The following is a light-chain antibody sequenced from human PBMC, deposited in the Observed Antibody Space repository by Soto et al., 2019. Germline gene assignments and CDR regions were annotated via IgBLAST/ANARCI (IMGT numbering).Light chain of an antibody. V-gene: IGKV3-11*01. CDR2: DAS. CDR3: QQRSDSIT. Sequence: EIVLTQSPGTLSLSPVERATLSCRASQSVTTHLAWFQQRPGQTPRLLIYDASTRAPGIPARFSGRGSGADFTLTISSLEPEDFAVYYCQQRSDSITFGQGTRLEIK. CDR1: QSVTTH. J-gene: IGKJ5*01.